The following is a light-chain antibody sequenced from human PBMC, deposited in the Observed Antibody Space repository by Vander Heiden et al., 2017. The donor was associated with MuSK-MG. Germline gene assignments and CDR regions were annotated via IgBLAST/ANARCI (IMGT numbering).Light chain of an antibody. CDR2: DDS. V-gene: IGLV3-21*02. Sequence: SYVLTQPPSVSVAPGQTARITCGGNNIGSKSVHWYQQKPGQAPVLVVYDDSGRPSGIPERFSGSNSGNTATLTISRVEAGDEADYYCQVWDSSSDQGVFGTGTKVTVL. J-gene: IGLJ1*01. CDR3: QVWDSSSDQGV. CDR1: NIGSKS.